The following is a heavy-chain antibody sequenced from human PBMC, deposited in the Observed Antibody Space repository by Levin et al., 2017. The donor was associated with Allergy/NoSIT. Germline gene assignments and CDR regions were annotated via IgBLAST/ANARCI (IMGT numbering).Heavy chain of an antibody. CDR1: GFTFSSYG. Sequence: RSGGSLRLSCAASGFTFSSYGMHWVRQAPGKGLEWVAVIWYDGSNKYYADSVKGRFTISRDNSKNTLYLQMNSLRAEDTAVYYCARDQRAGEGLFDYWGQGTLVTVSS. CDR2: IWYDGSNK. CDR3: ARDQRAGEGLFDY. J-gene: IGHJ4*02. D-gene: IGHD3-10*01. V-gene: IGHV3-33*01.